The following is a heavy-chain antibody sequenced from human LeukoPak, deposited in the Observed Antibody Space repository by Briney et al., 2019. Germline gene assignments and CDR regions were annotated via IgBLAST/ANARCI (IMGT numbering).Heavy chain of an antibody. CDR3: ARAAKAYTGTNWFDP. CDR2: MNPNSGNT. CDR1: GYTFTSYD. V-gene: IGHV1-8*01. Sequence: ASMKVSCKASGYTFTSYDINWVRQATGQGLEWMGWMNPNSGNTGYAQKFQGRVTMTTDTSTSTAYMELRSLRSDDTAVYYCARAAKAYTGTNWFDPWGQGTLVTVSS. J-gene: IGHJ5*02. D-gene: IGHD2-21*01.